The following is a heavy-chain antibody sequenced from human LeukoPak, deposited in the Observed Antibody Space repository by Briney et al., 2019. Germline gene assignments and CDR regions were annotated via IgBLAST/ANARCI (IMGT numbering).Heavy chain of an antibody. Sequence: GGSLRLSCAASGFTFSYYNMNWVRQAPGKGLEWVSSMSSSGTYIYFADAVKGRFTISRDNAKNSLYLQMNSLRAEDTAVYYCASAARDILRPYWYFDLWGRGTLVTVSS. J-gene: IGHJ2*01. CDR3: ASAARDILRPYWYFDL. CDR1: GFTFSYYN. D-gene: IGHD3-9*01. V-gene: IGHV3-21*01. CDR2: MSSSGTYI.